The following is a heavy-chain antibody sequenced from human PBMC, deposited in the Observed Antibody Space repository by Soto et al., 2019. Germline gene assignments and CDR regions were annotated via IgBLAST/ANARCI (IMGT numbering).Heavy chain of an antibody. V-gene: IGHV4-59*02. D-gene: IGHD6-13*01. J-gene: IGHJ4*02. CDR2: VYYSGST. Sequence: SETRSLTCILTCASVNSFYWSWKRQPPGKGLGCMGYVYYSGSTNYNPSLKSRVTISVDTSKNQISLRLKSVTAADTAVYYCARAETSGIHYFDYWGQGSLVTVSS. CDR3: ARAETSGIHYFDY. CDR1: CASVNSFY.